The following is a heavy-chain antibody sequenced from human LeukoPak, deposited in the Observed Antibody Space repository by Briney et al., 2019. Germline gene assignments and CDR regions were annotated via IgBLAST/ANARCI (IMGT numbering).Heavy chain of an antibody. J-gene: IGHJ4*02. CDR1: GYSISSGYY. CDR2: IYHSGST. CDR3: ARVGDILTGYQDDY. D-gene: IGHD3-9*01. V-gene: IGHV4-38-2*02. Sequence: RTSQTLSLTCTVSGYSISSGYYWGWIRQPPGKGLEWIGSIYHSGSTYYNPSLKSRVTISVDTSKNQFSLKLSSVTAADTAVYYCARVGDILTGYQDDYWGQGTLVTVSS.